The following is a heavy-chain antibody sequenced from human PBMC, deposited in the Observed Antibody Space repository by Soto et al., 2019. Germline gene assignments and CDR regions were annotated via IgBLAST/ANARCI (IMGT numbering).Heavy chain of an antibody. V-gene: IGHV3-30*18. CDR3: AKDDFWSGYYNRWSRSYGMDV. D-gene: IGHD3-3*01. CDR2: ISYDGSNK. CDR1: GFTFSSYG. Sequence: PGGSLRLSCAASGFTFSSYGMHWVRQAPGKGLEWVAVISYDGSNKYYADSVKGRFTISRDNSKNTLYLQMNSLRAEDTAVYYCAKDDFWSGYYNRWSRSYGMDVWGQGTTVTVSS. J-gene: IGHJ6*02.